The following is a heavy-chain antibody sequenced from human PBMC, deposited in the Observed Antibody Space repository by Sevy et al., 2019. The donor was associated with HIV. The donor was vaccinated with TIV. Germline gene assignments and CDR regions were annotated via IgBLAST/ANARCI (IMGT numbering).Heavy chain of an antibody. CDR3: ARDFYEFGDPRGLDY. Sequence: GESLKISCAASGFIVSYYAIHWVRQAPGKGLEWVAVISYDGNNIYYGDSVKGRFTISRDNSRNTVYLQMNSLRPEDTAVYYCARDFYEFGDPRGLDYWGQGTLVTVSS. CDR1: GFIVSYYA. CDR2: ISYDGNNI. V-gene: IGHV3-30-3*01. J-gene: IGHJ4*02. D-gene: IGHD4-17*01.